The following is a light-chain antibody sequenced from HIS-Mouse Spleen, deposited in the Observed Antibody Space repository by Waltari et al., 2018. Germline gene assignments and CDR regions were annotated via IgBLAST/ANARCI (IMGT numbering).Light chain of an antibody. V-gene: IGLV2-23*01. CDR1: TSHVGCYNC. Sequence: QSALTQPASVSGSPGQSITISCTGTTSHVGCYNCFSRYQQHPGKAPKLMIYEGSKRPSGVSNRFSGSKSGNTASLTISGLQAEDEADYYCCSYAGSSTWVFGGGTKLTVL. CDR2: EGS. J-gene: IGLJ3*02. CDR3: CSYAGSSTWV.